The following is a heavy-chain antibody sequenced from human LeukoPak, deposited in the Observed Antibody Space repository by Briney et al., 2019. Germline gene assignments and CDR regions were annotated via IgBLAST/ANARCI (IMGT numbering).Heavy chain of an antibody. CDR1: GGSFSGYY. V-gene: IGHV4-34*01. D-gene: IGHD2-21*02. J-gene: IGHJ4*02. Sequence: SETLSLNCAVYGGSFSGYYWSWIRQPPGKGLEWSGEINHSGSTNYNPSLKSRVTISVDTSKNQFSLKLSAVTAADTAVYYCALMGVTIFDYWGQGTLVTVSS. CDR3: ALMGVTIFDY. CDR2: INHSGST.